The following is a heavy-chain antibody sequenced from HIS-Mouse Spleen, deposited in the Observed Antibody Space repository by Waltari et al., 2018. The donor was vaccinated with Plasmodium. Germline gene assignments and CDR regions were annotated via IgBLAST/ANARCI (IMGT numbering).Heavy chain of an antibody. D-gene: IGHD6-13*01. CDR1: GCTFSSNW. CDR2: IKQDGSEK. V-gene: IGHV3-7*01. J-gene: IGHJ2*01. Sequence: VKLVEPGGGLVHPGGSLRLSCAAYGCTFSSNWMGWGRQAPGKGLEWVANIKQDGSEKYYVDSVKGRFTISRDNAKNSLYLQMNSLRAEDTAVYYCASSWYWYFDLWGRGTLVTVSS. CDR3: ASSWYWYFDL.